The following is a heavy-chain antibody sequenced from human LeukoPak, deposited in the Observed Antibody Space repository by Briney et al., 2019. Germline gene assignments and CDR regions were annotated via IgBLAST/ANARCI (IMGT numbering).Heavy chain of an antibody. D-gene: IGHD3-9*01. J-gene: IGHJ4*02. V-gene: IGHV1-69*06. CDR2: IIPIFGTA. Sequence: SVRVSCTASGGTFSSYAISWVRQAPGQGLEWMGGIIPIFGTANYAQKFQGRVTITADKSTSTAYMELSSLRSEDTAVYYCARGGGSILTGYYTFGYWGQGTLVTVSS. CDR3: ARGGGSILTGYYTFGY. CDR1: GGTFSSYA.